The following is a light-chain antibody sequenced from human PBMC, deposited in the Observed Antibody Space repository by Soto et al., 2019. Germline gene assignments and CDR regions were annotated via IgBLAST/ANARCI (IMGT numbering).Light chain of an antibody. CDR1: SSDIGGYNF. J-gene: IGLJ2*01. V-gene: IGLV2-14*01. CDR2: EVN. Sequence: QSVLTQPASVSGSPGQSITISCTGTSSDIGGYNFVSWYQHHPGKAPKLMIYEVNNRPSGVSSRFSGSKSGNTASLTISGLQTEDEADHYCSSFTTSSTLVVFGGGTKLTVL. CDR3: SSFTTSSTLVV.